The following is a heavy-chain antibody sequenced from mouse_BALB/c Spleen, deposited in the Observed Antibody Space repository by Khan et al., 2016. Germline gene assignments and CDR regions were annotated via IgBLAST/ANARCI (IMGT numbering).Heavy chain of an antibody. Sequence: EVQLQESGGGLVQPGGSLKLSCAASGFDFSSYWMSWVRQAPGKGLEWIGEINPDSRTINYEPSLKDKFIISTDNAHNTMYLQMSKVKSEDTALYYCARAGYYGYLAYWGQGTLVTVSA. CDR2: INPDSRTI. CDR1: GFDFSSYW. V-gene: IGHV4-1*02. CDR3: ARAGYYGYLAY. D-gene: IGHD1-1*01. J-gene: IGHJ3*01.